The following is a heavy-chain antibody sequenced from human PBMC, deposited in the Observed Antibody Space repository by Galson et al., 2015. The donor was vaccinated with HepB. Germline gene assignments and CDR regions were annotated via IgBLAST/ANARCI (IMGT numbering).Heavy chain of an antibody. CDR2: INPSGGST. Sequence: SVKVSCKASGYTFTSYYMHWVRQAPGQGLEWMGIINPSGGSTSYAQKFQGRVTMTRDTSTSTVYMELSSLRSEDTAVYYCARGAAANFWSGYCVYFDYWGQGTLVTVSS. CDR1: GYTFTSYY. J-gene: IGHJ4*02. CDR3: ARGAAANFWSGYCVYFDY. V-gene: IGHV1-46*03. D-gene: IGHD3-3*01.